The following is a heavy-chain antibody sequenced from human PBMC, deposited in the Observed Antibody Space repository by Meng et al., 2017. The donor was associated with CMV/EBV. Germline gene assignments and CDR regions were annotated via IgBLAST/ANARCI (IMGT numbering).Heavy chain of an antibody. Sequence: WVRQMPGKGLEWMGITYPGDSDTRYSPSFQGQVTISADKSISTAYLQWSSLKASDTAMYYCARNSELRFLEWLLYRPYNTPDENWFDPWGQGTLVTVSS. CDR2: TYPGDSDT. V-gene: IGHV5-51*01. CDR3: ARNSELRFLEWLLYRPYNTPDENWFDP. D-gene: IGHD3-3*01. J-gene: IGHJ5*02.